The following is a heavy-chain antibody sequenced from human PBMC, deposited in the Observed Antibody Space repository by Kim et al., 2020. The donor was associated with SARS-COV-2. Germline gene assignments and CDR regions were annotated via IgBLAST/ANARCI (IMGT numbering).Heavy chain of an antibody. V-gene: IGHV4-39*01. Sequence: SETLSLTCTVSGGSISSSSYYWGWIRQPPGKGLEWIGSIYYSGSTYYNPFLKSRVTISVDTSKNQFSLKLSSVTAADTAVYYCARHRGYSYIVDFDSWGQRTMVTVSS. J-gene: IGHJ3*02. CDR3: ARHRGYSYIVDFDS. D-gene: IGHD5-18*01. CDR2: IYYSGST. CDR1: GGSISSSSYY.